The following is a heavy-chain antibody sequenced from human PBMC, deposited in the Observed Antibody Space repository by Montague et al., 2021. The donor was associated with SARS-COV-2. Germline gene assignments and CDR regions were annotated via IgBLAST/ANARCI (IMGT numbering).Heavy chain of an antibody. V-gene: IGHV4-59*01. Sequence: SETLSLTCTVSGGSITGYYWSWLRLSPGKGLEWIAYIYDGGGVNYNPSLGIRVTISTDTSKNQFSLKVNSVTAADTAVYYCVRDHPYVVPRGAYDIWGQGTVVTVSS. CDR2: IYDGGGV. D-gene: IGHD3-16*01. J-gene: IGHJ3*02. CDR3: VRDHPYVVPRGAYDI. CDR1: GGSITGYY.